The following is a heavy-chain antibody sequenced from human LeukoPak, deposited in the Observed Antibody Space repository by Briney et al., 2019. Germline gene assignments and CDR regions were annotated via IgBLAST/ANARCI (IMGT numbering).Heavy chain of an antibody. D-gene: IGHD1-1*01. CDR2: IYYSGST. CDR1: GGSIGLYY. Sequence: SVTLSLTCTVSGGSIGLYYWTWIRQPPGKGSEWIGYIYYSGSTNYNPSLKSRVTISVDMSRNQFSLKLSSVTAADTAVYYCARQGTIGTTSPFDIWGQGSKVTVSS. J-gene: IGHJ3*02. V-gene: IGHV4-59*08. CDR3: ARQGTIGTTSPFDI.